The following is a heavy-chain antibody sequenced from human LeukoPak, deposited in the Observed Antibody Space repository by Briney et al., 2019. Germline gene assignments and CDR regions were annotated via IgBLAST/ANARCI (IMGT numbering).Heavy chain of an antibody. CDR3: ARVLRYCGGGNCYSGGLGYMDV. CDR2: ISRSGSTK. D-gene: IGHD2-15*01. J-gene: IGHJ6*03. Sequence: GGSLRLSRAASGFTFSDYNMRWIRQAPGKGLEWVSSISRSGSTKYYADSVKGRFTISRDNAKNSLFLQMNSLRAEDTAVYYCARVLRYCGGGNCYSGGLGYMDVWGKGTTVTISS. V-gene: IGHV3-11*01. CDR1: GFTFSDYN.